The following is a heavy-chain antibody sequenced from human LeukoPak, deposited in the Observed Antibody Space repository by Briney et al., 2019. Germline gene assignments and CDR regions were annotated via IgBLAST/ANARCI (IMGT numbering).Heavy chain of an antibody. CDR2: IDARSGIT. J-gene: IGHJ3*02. D-gene: IGHD3-3*01. V-gene: IGHV3-48*01. CDR1: GFTFTIFG. Sequence: PGGSLRPSCAASGFTFTIFGLNWVRQAPGKGPEWVSYIDARSGITYYADSVQGRFTLSRDNARESVFLQMDSLRVDDTAVYYCARTYDFGRGPPGDAFDNWGPGTWVIVSS. CDR3: ARTYDFGRGPPGDAFDN.